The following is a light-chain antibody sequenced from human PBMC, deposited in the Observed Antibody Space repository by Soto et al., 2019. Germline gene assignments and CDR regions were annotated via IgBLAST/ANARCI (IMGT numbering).Light chain of an antibody. CDR3: QQFGSSPTT. CDR2: GAS. V-gene: IGKV3-20*01. Sequence: EIVLTQSPGTLSLSPGERATLSCRASQSVISSYLAWYQQRPGQPPRLLVYGASSRATGIPDRFSGSGSGTDFTLTVSRLEPEDFAVYYCQQFGSSPTTFGQGTRVEIK. CDR1: QSVISSY. J-gene: IGKJ1*01.